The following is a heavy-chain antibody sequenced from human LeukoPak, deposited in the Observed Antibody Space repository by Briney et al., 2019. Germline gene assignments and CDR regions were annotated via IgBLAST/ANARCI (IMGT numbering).Heavy chain of an antibody. Sequence: GGSLRLSCAASGFTFTSYSMNWVRQAPGKGLAWVSSISSSSNYIYYADSVKGRFTISRDNAKNSLYLQMNSLRAEDTALSFCARDRITIFGVVESWGQGTLVTVSS. J-gene: IGHJ4*02. D-gene: IGHD3-3*01. CDR1: GFTFTSYS. V-gene: IGHV3-21*01. CDR3: ARDRITIFGVVES. CDR2: ISSSSNYI.